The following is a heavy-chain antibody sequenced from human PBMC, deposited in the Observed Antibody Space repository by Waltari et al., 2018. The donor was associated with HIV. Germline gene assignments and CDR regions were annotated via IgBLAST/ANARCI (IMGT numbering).Heavy chain of an antibody. CDR2: ISGSGGST. CDR1: GFHFGGYA. V-gene: IGHV3-23*01. J-gene: IGHJ4*02. Sequence: EVQLLESGGGLVQPGGSLRLSCAASGFHFGGYAMTWVRLAPGTGLEWVAGISGSGGSTFYADSVKGRFAISRDNSKNTLYLQMNTLRAEDTAVYYCAKFRGSGSDYWGQGAQVTVSS. CDR3: AKFRGSGSDY. D-gene: IGHD3-10*01.